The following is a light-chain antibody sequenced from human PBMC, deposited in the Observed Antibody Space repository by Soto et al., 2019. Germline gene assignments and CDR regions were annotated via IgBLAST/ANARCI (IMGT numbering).Light chain of an antibody. CDR2: DAS. V-gene: IGKV1-33*01. J-gene: IGKJ5*01. Sequence: DIQMTQSPSSLSASVGDRVTITCQASQDIRNYLNWYQQKPGKAPKLLIYDASNLEAGVPSRFSGSGSGTDFTVTISSLQPEDIATYYCQQYDNLPITFAQGTRQEIQ. CDR1: QDIRNY. CDR3: QQYDNLPIT.